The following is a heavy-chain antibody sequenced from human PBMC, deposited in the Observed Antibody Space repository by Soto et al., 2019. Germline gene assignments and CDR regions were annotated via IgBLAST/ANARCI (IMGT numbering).Heavy chain of an antibody. D-gene: IGHD6-19*01. J-gene: IGHJ4*02. Sequence: QLQLQESGPGLVKPSETLSLTCTVSGGSISSSSYYWGWIRQPPGKGLEWIGSIYYSGSTYYNPTMKSGVTISVDTSKNQFSLKLSSVTAADTAVYYCARSAVAGIDYWGQGTLVTVSS. CDR3: ARSAVAGIDY. CDR1: GGSISSSSYY. CDR2: IYYSGST. V-gene: IGHV4-39*01.